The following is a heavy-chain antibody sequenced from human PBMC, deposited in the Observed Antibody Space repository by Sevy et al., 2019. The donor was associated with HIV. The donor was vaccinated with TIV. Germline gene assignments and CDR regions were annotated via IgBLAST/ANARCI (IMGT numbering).Heavy chain of an antibody. D-gene: IGHD1-1*01. V-gene: IGHV4-61*01. Sequence: SETLSLTCTVSGGSISSRSYYWSWIRQPPGKGLEWIGSVHYSGSTNYNPSLKSRVTISVDTSKNQFFLKLSSVTAADTAVYYCARDFSWNGLDYWGQGTLVTVSS. CDR3: ARDFSWNGLDY. J-gene: IGHJ4*02. CDR2: VHYSGST. CDR1: GGSISSRSYY.